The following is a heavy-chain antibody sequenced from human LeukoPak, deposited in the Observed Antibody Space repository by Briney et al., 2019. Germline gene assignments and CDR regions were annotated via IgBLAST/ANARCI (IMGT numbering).Heavy chain of an antibody. V-gene: IGHV4-34*01. CDR2: INHSGST. D-gene: IGHD5-12*01. Sequence: SETLSLTCAVYGGSFSGYYWSWIRQPPGKGLEWIGEINHSGSTNYNPSLKSRVTISVDTSKNQFSPKLSSVTAADTAVYYCARGEWLRSWFAYWGQGTLVTVSS. J-gene: IGHJ4*02. CDR3: ARGEWLRSWFAY. CDR1: GGSFSGYY.